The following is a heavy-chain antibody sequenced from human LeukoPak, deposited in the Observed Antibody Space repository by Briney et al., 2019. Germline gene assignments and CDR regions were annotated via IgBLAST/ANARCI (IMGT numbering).Heavy chain of an antibody. J-gene: IGHJ4*02. Sequence: SETLSLTCTVSGGSISSYYWSWIRQPAGKGLEWIGRIYTSGSTNYNPSLKSRVTMSVDTSKNQFSLKLSSVTAADTAVYYCARSGGSGSYEPFNFDYWGQGTLVTVSS. CDR1: GGSISSYY. CDR2: IYTSGST. D-gene: IGHD3-10*01. V-gene: IGHV4-4*07. CDR3: ARSGGSGSYEPFNFDY.